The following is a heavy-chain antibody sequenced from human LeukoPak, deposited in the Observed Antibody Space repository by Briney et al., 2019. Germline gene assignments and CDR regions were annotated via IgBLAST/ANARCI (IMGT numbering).Heavy chain of an antibody. CDR3: ARLITFGGVIVFDY. D-gene: IGHD3-16*02. CDR2: VNGYNGKT. Sequence: ASVKVSCKASGYSFTSYGISWVRQAPGQGLEWMGWVNGYNGKTNYVQNLQDRVTMTTDTSTSTAYMELRSLRSDDTAVYYCARLITFGGVIVFDYWGQGTLVTVSS. J-gene: IGHJ4*02. V-gene: IGHV1-18*01. CDR1: GYSFTSYG.